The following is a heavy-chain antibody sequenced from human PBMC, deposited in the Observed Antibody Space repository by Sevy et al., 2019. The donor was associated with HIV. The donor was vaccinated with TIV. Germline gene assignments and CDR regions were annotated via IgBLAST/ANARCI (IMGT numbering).Heavy chain of an antibody. CDR2: ISGSGYAT. CDR3: AKDRVTVFGVVVTFDS. D-gene: IGHD3-3*01. J-gene: IGHJ4*02. Sequence: GGSLRLSCAASGSTFDSYAMHWVRQVAGKGLEWVSTISGSGYATYYADSVKGRFIISRDNSRNTLYLQMNSLGVEDSAVYFWAKDRVTVFGVVVTFDSWGQGTLVTVSS. CDR1: GSTFDSYA. V-gene: IGHV3-23*01.